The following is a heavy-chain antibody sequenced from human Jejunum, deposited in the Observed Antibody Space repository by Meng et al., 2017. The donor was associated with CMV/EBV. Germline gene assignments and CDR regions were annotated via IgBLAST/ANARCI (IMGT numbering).Heavy chain of an antibody. J-gene: IGHJ3*01. D-gene: IGHD2-21*01. V-gene: IGHV1-18*01. CDR3: ARSYTSYSFFDF. CDR1: GYKFSNYG. CDR2: INTYNGNT. Sequence: KASGYKFSNYGVAWVRQAPGQGLEWMGWINTYNGNTNYVQSLQGRVSMTTDTSTTTVYMELRSLRSGDTALYYCARSYTSYSFFDFWGQGTMVTVSS.